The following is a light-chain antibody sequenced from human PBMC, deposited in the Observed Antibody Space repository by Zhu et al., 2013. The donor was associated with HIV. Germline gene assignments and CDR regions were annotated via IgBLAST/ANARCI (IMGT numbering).Light chain of an antibody. CDR1: SSNIGAGFD. Sequence: QSVLTQPPSVSGAPGQRVTISCTGSSSNIGAGFDVHWYQQLPGTAPKLLIYGSTNRPSGVPDRFSGSKSGTSASLAITGLQVEDEADYYCQSYDSNLSGRVFGGGTRLTVL. J-gene: IGLJ3*02. CDR2: GST. V-gene: IGLV1-40*01. CDR3: QSYDSNLSGRV.